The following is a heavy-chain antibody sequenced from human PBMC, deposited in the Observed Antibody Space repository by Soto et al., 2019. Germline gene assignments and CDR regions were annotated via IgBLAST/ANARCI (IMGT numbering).Heavy chain of an antibody. Sequence: QVQLVESGGGVVQPGRSLRLSCAASGFTFSSYGMHWVRQAPGKGLEWVAVISYDGSNKYYADSVKGRFTISRDNSKNTLYRQMNSLRAADPAVYYCAASTGGTYYYYYGMHVWGQGTTVTVSS. CDR2: ISYDGSNK. CDR3: AASTGGTYYYYYGMHV. CDR1: GFTFSSYG. V-gene: IGHV3-30*03. D-gene: IGHD2-8*02. J-gene: IGHJ6*02.